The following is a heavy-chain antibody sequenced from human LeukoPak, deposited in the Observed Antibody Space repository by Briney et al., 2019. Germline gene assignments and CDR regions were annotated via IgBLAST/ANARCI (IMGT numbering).Heavy chain of an antibody. Sequence: ASVKVSCKASGYTFTSYGISWVRQAPGQGLEWMGWIGAYNGNTNYAQKLQGRVTMTTDTSTSTAYMELRSLRSDDTAVYYCARSITIFGVVNDGMDVWGQGTTVTVSS. CDR1: GYTFTSYG. D-gene: IGHD3-3*01. CDR2: IGAYNGNT. J-gene: IGHJ6*02. CDR3: ARSITIFGVVNDGMDV. V-gene: IGHV1-18*01.